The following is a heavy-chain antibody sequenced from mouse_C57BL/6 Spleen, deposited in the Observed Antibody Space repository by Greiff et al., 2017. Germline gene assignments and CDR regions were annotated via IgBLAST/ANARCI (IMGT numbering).Heavy chain of an antibody. J-gene: IGHJ3*01. CDR3: ARHEYGNYAFAY. CDR1: GYTFTEYT. D-gene: IGHD2-10*02. CDR2: FYPGRGSI. V-gene: IGHV1-62-2*01. Sequence: VQLKESGAELVKPGASVKLSCKASGYTFTEYTIHWVKQRSGQGLEWIGWFYPGRGSIKYNEKFKDKATLTADKASSTVYMELSRLTSEDSAVYFCARHEYGNYAFAYWGQGTLVTVSA.